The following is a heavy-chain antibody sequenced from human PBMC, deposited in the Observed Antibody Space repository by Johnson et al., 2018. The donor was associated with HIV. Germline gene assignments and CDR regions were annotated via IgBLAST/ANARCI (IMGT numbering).Heavy chain of an antibody. CDR3: AKGRIISVAGTMDAFDI. Sequence: QVLLVESGGGVVQPGRSLRLSCAASGFTFSSYAMHWVRQAPGKGLEWVAVIWYDGSNKYYADSVKGRFTISRDNSKNTLYLQMNSLRGDDTALYYFAKGRIISVAGTMDAFDIWGQGTMVTVSS. CDR1: GFTFSSYA. D-gene: IGHD6-19*01. J-gene: IGHJ3*02. CDR2: IWYDGSNK. V-gene: IGHV3-30*04.